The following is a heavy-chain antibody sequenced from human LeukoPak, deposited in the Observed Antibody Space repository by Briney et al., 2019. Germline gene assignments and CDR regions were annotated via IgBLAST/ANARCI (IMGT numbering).Heavy chain of an antibody. D-gene: IGHD6-19*01. CDR1: GFTLSSYG. Sequence: PGGSLRLSCAASGFTLSSYGMHWVRQAPGKGLEWVAFIRYDGSNKYYADSVKGRFTISRDNSKNTLYLQMNSLRAEDTAVYYCAKDLPPSLYSSGWPPDYWGQGTLVTVSS. CDR3: AKDLPPSLYSSGWPPDY. V-gene: IGHV3-30*02. CDR2: IRYDGSNK. J-gene: IGHJ4*02.